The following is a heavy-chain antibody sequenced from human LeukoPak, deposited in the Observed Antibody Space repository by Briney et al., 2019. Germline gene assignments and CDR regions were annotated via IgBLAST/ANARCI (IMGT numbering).Heavy chain of an antibody. CDR2: ISAYNGNT. D-gene: IGHD6-19*01. CDR3: ARDLEAGTKWSLAFDY. V-gene: IGHV1-18*01. CDR1: GYTFTSYG. Sequence: ASVKVSCKASGYTFTSYGISWVRQAPGQGLEWMGWISAYNGNTNYAQKLQGRVTMTTDTSTSTAYMELRSLRSDDTAVYYCARDLEAGTKWSLAFDYWGQGTLVTVSS. J-gene: IGHJ4*02.